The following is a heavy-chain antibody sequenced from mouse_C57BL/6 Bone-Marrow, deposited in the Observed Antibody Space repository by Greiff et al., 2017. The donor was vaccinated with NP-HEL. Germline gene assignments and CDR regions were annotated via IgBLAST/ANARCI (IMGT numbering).Heavy chain of an antibody. V-gene: IGHV1-7*01. J-gene: IGHJ1*03. CDR2: INPSSGYT. CDR1: GYTFTSYW. Sequence: QVQLQQSGAELAKPGASVKLSCKASGYTFTSYWMHWVKQRPGQGLEWIGYINPSSGYTKYNEKFKSKATLTVDKPSSTAYMQLSSLTSEDSAVYYCARGGSSYWYFDVWGTGTTVTVSS. CDR3: ARGGSSYWYFDV. D-gene: IGHD1-1*01.